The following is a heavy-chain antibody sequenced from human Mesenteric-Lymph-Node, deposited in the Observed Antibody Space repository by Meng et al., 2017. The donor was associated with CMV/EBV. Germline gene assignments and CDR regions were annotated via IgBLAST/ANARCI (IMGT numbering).Heavy chain of an antibody. V-gene: IGHV1-8*03. Sequence: ASVKVSCKASGYTFKSYDINWVRQASGQGLEWMGWMDPNSDTTGFAQKFQGRVTFTSDTSISTAYMELSSLKSEDTAIYYCARTSSWYNYYYGLDVWGQGTTVTVSS. CDR1: GYTFKSYD. CDR2: MDPNSDTT. J-gene: IGHJ6*02. CDR3: ARTSSWYNYYYGLDV. D-gene: IGHD6-13*01.